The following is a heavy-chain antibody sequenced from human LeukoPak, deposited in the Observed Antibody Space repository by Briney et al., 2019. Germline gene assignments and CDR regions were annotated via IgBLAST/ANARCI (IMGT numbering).Heavy chain of an antibody. CDR2: INNSGST. CDR1: GGSFSGHC. Sequence: SETLSLTCPVYGGSFSGHCWSWIRQPPGRGLEWIGEINNSGSTNYNPSLKSRVTISVDTSKNQFSLKVNSVTAADTAVYYCARRPAGTIDYWGQGTLVTVSS. J-gene: IGHJ4*02. D-gene: IGHD6-19*01. CDR3: ARRPAGTIDY. V-gene: IGHV4-34*01.